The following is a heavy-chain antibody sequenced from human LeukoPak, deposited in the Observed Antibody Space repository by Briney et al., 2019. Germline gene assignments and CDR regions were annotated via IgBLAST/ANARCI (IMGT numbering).Heavy chain of an antibody. J-gene: IGHJ4*02. Sequence: SETLSLTCTVSRGSTSTYYWSWIRQPAGKELEWIGRIYAAGSTNYNPSLKSRVTMSVDTSKNQFSLKLSSVTAADTAIYYCARDRAGSGSYYSNYDYWGQGTLVTVSS. CDR1: RGSTSTYY. V-gene: IGHV4-4*07. D-gene: IGHD3-10*01. CDR3: ARDRAGSGSYYSNYDY. CDR2: IYAAGST.